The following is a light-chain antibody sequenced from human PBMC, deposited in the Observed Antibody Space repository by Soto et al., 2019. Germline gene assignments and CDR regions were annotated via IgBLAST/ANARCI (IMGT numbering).Light chain of an antibody. CDR3: QQANSFPLT. CDR2: AAS. Sequence: DIQMTQSPSTLSGSVVDRVTITFRASQTPRTFINWYQQKPGKAPNLLIFAASSLQSGIPSRFSGRGSGTDFTLTISSLQPEDFATYYCQQANSFPLTFGGGTKVDIK. V-gene: IGKV1-12*01. CDR1: QTPRTF. J-gene: IGKJ4*01.